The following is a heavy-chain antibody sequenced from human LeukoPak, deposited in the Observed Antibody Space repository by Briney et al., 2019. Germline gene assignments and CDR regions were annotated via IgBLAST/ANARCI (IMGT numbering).Heavy chain of an antibody. J-gene: IGHJ4*02. V-gene: IGHV1-69*06. D-gene: IGHD3-10*01. CDR2: IIPIFATA. Sequence: SVKVSCKASGGTFSRFGISWVRQAPGQGLEWMGRIIPIFATANYAQKFQGRVTITADKSTSTVYMELRSLRSEDTAVYYCARVRGEGISRLNFFDSWGQGTLVTVSS. CDR3: ARVRGEGISRLNFFDS. CDR1: GGTFSRFG.